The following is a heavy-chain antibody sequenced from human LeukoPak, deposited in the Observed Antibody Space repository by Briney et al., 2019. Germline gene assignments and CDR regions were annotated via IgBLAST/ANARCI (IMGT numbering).Heavy chain of an antibody. J-gene: IGHJ4*02. Sequence: GGSLRLSCAASGFTFTDYYMSWIRRAPGKGLEWISSISTSGTTIYYADSVKGRFTISRDNARNSLYLQMNSLRAEDTAVYYCARVAVNYYGSGTYDDYWGQGTLVTVSS. CDR1: GFTFTDYY. CDR2: ISTSGTTI. V-gene: IGHV3-11*01. CDR3: ARVAVNYYGSGTYDDY. D-gene: IGHD3-10*01.